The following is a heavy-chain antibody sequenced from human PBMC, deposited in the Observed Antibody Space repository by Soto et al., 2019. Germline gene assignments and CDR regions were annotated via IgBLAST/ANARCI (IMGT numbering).Heavy chain of an antibody. Sequence: SETLSLTCAVYGGPFSGYYWSWIRQPPGKGLEWIGEINHSGSTNYNPSLKSRVTISVDTSKIQCSLKLNSVTAADTAVYYSARDQGMVRGAGGMDVCGQGTTVTVSS. V-gene: IGHV4-34*01. J-gene: IGHJ6*01. CDR3: ARDQGMVRGAGGMDV. CDR1: GGPFSGYY. D-gene: IGHD3-10*01. CDR2: INHSGST.